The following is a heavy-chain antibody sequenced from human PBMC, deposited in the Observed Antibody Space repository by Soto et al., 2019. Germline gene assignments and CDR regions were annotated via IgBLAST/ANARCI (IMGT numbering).Heavy chain of an antibody. D-gene: IGHD2-21*01. V-gene: IGHV1-8*01. CDR3: ARSDGYNFNWLDS. CDR1: GYTFTSYD. J-gene: IGHJ5*01. CDR2: MNPNSGNT. Sequence: QVQLVQSGAEVKTPGASVKVSCKASGYTFTSYDMNWVRQAPGQGLEWMGWMNPNSGNTGYAQKFQGRRTMTRDTAISIAHMELSSLRNEDTAVYYCARSDGYNFNWLDSWGQGTLVTVSA.